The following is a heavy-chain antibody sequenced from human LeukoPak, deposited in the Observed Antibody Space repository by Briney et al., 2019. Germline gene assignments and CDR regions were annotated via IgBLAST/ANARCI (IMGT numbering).Heavy chain of an antibody. CDR2: IGGSGVDT. V-gene: IGHV3-11*03. CDR3: AKTLVASPGNTGGP. Sequence: GGSLRLSCAASGFTFSDCYMSWFRQAPGKGLEWLSYIGGSGVDTNYADSVKGRFTTPRDNAKSSLYLQMNSLRAEDTAVYYCAKTLVASPGNTGGPWGQGTLVTVSS. J-gene: IGHJ5*02. CDR1: GFTFSDCY. D-gene: IGHD6-6*01.